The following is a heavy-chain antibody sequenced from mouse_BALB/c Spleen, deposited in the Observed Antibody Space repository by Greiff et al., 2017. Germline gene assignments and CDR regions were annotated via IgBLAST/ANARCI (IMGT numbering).Heavy chain of an antibody. Sequence: EVKLVESGGGLVKPGGSLKLSCAASGFTFSSYTMSWVRQTPEKRLEWVATISSGGSYTYYPDSVKGRFTISRDNAKNTLYLQMSSLKSEDTAMYYCTRDGADWGQGTLVTVSA. CDR2: ISSGGSYT. V-gene: IGHV5-6-4*01. J-gene: IGHJ3*01. CDR1: GFTFSSYT. CDR3: TRDGAD.